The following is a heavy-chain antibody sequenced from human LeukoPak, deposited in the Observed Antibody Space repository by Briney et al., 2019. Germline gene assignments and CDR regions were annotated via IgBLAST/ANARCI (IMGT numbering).Heavy chain of an antibody. J-gene: IGHJ4*02. V-gene: IGHV3-64*01. CDR2: ISSNGGST. CDR1: GFTFSSYA. D-gene: IGHD5-12*01. Sequence: GGSLRLSCAASGFTFSSYAMHWVRQAPGKGLEYVSAISSNGGSTYYANSVKGRFTISRDNSKNTLFLQMGSLRAEDTAVYYCAQSGLRGSLFDYWGQGTLVTVSS. CDR3: AQSGLRGSLFDY.